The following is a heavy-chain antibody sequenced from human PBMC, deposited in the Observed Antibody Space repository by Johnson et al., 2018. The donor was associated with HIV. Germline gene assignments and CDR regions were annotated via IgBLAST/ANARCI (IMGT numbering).Heavy chain of an antibody. V-gene: IGHV3-33*01. CDR1: GFTFSSYG. D-gene: IGHD3-22*01. CDR2: IWYDGSNK. J-gene: IGHJ3*02. Sequence: QVQLVESGGGVVQPGGSLRLSCAASGFTFSSYGMHWVRQAPGKGLEWVAVIWYDGSNKYYADSVKGRFTISRDNSKNTVYLQMNSLRPEDTAVYYCSSPWYYDMYAFDIWGQGTLVTVSS. CDR3: SSPWYYDMYAFDI.